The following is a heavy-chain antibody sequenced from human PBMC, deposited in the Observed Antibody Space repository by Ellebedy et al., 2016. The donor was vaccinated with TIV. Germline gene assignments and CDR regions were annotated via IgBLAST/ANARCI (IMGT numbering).Heavy chain of an antibody. CDR3: ARVGVIAANDY. J-gene: IGHJ4*02. V-gene: IGHV3-21*01. CDR1: GFTFSSHT. Sequence: GESLKIPCAASGFTFSSHTMSWVRQAPGKGLEWVSCISSTNKYIYYADSVTGRFTVSRDNAKDSLYLQMNSLRAEDTAIYYCARVGVIAANDYWGQGTLVTVSS. D-gene: IGHD2-15*01. CDR2: ISSTNKYI.